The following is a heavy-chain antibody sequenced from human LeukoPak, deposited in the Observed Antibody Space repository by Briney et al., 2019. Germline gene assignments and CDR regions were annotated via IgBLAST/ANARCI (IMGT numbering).Heavy chain of an antibody. CDR2: IYSGGST. D-gene: IGHD2-15*01. CDR3: AREDPLVAARGLDY. Sequence: PGGSLRLSCAASGFTVSSNYMSWVRQAPGKGLEWVSVIYSGGSTYYADSVKGRFTISRDNSKNTLYLQMNSLRAEDTAVYYCAREDPLVAARGLDYWGQGTLVTVSS. V-gene: IGHV3-53*01. J-gene: IGHJ4*02. CDR1: GFTVSSNY.